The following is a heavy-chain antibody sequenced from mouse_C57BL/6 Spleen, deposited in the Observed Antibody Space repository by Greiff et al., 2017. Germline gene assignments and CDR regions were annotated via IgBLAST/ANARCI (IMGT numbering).Heavy chain of an antibody. CDR1: GFNINDDY. CDR2: IDPENGDT. Sequence: VQLQQSGAELVRPGASVKLSCTASGFNINDDYMHWVKQRPEQGLEWIGWIDPENGDTEYASKFQGKATITADTSSNTAYLQLSSLTSEDTAVYYCTTEGFDYWGQGTTLTVSS. CDR3: TTEGFDY. J-gene: IGHJ2*01. V-gene: IGHV14-4*01.